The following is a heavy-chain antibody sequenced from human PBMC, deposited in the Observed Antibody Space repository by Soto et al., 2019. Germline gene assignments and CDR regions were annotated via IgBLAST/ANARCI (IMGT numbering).Heavy chain of an antibody. D-gene: IGHD5-12*01. J-gene: IGHJ4*02. CDR1: GGTFSSYA. Sequence: ASVKVSCKASGGTFSSYAISWVRQAPGQGLEWMGGIIPIFGTANYAQKFQGRVTITADESTSTAYMELSSLRSEDTAVYYCAREGGSSYYFDYWGQGTLVTVS. CDR3: AREGGSSYYFDY. V-gene: IGHV1-69*13. CDR2: IIPIFGTA.